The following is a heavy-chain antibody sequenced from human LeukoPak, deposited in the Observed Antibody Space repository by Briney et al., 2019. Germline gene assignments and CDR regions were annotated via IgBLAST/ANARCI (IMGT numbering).Heavy chain of an antibody. D-gene: IGHD5-12*01. V-gene: IGHV3-48*02. CDR2: ISSSSSTI. Sequence: PGGSLRLSCAASGFTFSGYSMNWVGQAPGKGLEWVSYISSSSSTIYYADSVKGRLTISRGNAKNSLYLQMNSLRDEDTAVYYCARVGAMATATIDYWGQGTLVTVSS. CDR3: ARVGAMATATIDY. CDR1: GFTFSGYS. J-gene: IGHJ4*02.